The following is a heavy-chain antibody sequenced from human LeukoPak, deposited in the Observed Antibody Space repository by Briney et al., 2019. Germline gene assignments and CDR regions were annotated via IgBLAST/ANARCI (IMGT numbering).Heavy chain of an antibody. Sequence: SETLSLTCTVSVGSISSSSYYWGWIRQPPGKGLEWIGSIYYSGSTYYNPSLKSRVTISVDTSKNQFSLKLSTVTAADPAVYYCARGLYYNGFVYWGQGTLLTVSS. CDR3: ARGLYYNGFVY. J-gene: IGHJ4*02. D-gene: IGHD2-8*01. V-gene: IGHV4-39*07. CDR2: IYYSGST. CDR1: VGSISSSSYY.